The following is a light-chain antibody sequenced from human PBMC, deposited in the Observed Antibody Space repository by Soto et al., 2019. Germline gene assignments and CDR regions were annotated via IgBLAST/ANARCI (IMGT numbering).Light chain of an antibody. Sequence: DIQMTQSPSSLSASAGDRVTSTCQASQDISNYLNWYQQKPGKAPNLLTYDASSLQSGVPSRFSGIGPGTEFTLTISSLQPDDFATYYCQQYNSHWTFGQGTK. CDR2: DAS. V-gene: IGKV1-5*01. CDR1: QDISNY. CDR3: QQYNSHWT. J-gene: IGKJ1*01.